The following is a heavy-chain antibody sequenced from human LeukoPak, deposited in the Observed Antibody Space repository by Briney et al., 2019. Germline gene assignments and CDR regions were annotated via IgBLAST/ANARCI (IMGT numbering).Heavy chain of an antibody. CDR2: ISPYTTKT. Sequence: GASVKVSCKASGYTFISYGITWVRQAPGQGLEWMGLISPYTTKTNYAQSLQGRVTMTTDTSTRTAYMELRSLRSDDTAVYYCAREGGVGPTAPPDYYSYQMDVWGKGTTVTVSS. CDR1: GYTFISYG. CDR3: AREGGVGPTAPPDYYSYQMDV. V-gene: IGHV1-18*01. D-gene: IGHD1-26*01. J-gene: IGHJ6*03.